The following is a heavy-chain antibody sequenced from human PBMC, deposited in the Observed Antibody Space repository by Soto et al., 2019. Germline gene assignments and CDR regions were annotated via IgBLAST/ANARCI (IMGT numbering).Heavy chain of an antibody. CDR3: ARGKHSSVRHDN. J-gene: IGHJ4*02. D-gene: IGHD3-22*01. Sequence: SETLSLTCAVYGGSFSGYYWSWIRQPPGKGLEWIGEINHSGSTNYNPSLKSRVTISVDTSKNQFSLKLSSVTAADTAVYYCARGKHSSVRHDNWGQGTLVTVSS. V-gene: IGHV4-34*01. CDR2: INHSGST. CDR1: GGSFSGYY.